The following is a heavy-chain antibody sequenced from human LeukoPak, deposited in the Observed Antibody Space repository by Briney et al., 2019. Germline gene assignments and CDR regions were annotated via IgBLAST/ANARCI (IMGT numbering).Heavy chain of an antibody. CDR1: GGSISSYY. J-gene: IGHJ5*02. CDR2: IYYSGST. Sequence: SGTLSLTCTVSGGSISSYYWSWIRQPPGKGLEWIGYIYYSGSTNYNPSLKSRVTISVDTSKNQFSLKLSSVTAADTAVYYCARVGHCSSTSCIGNWFDPWGQGTLVTVSS. V-gene: IGHV4-59*01. D-gene: IGHD2-2*01. CDR3: ARVGHCSSTSCIGNWFDP.